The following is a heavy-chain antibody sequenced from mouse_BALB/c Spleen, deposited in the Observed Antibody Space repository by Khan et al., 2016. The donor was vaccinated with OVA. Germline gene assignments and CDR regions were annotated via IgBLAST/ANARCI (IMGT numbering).Heavy chain of an antibody. CDR1: GYTFTNYG. Sequence: QIQLVQSGPELKKPGETVKISCKASGYTFTNYGVNWVKQAPGKGLKWMGWINTYTGEPTYADDFKGRFAFSLENSASTAYLQINNLKNEDAATYFCARGGRRAMDYWGQGTSVTVSS. J-gene: IGHJ4*01. CDR3: ARGGRRAMDY. V-gene: IGHV9-3-1*01. CDR2: INTYTGEP. D-gene: IGHD3-3*01.